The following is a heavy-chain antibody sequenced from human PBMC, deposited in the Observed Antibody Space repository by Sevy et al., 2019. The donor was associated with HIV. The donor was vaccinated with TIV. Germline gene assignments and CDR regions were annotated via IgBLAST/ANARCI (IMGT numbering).Heavy chain of an antibody. CDR2: ISGSGGST. V-gene: IGHV3-23*01. CDR1: GFTFSSYA. CDR3: AKDRIAMAGHDDAFDI. J-gene: IGHJ3*02. Sequence: GGSLRLSCAASGFTFSSYAMSWVRKAPGKGLEWVSAISGSGGSTYYADSVKGRFTISRDNSKNTLYLQMNSLRAEDTAVYYFAKDRIAMAGHDDAFDICGQGTMVTVSS. D-gene: IGHD6-19*01.